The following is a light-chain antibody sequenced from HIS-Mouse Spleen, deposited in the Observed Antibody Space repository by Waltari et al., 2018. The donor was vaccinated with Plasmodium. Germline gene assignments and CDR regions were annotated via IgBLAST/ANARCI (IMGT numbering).Light chain of an antibody. CDR3: QAWDSSTAV. Sequence: SYELTQPPSVSVSPGQTASITCPGDQLGHKYACWYPQKPGQSPVLVIYQDSKRPSGIPERFSGSNSGNTATLTISGTQAMDEADYYCQAWDSSTAVFGTGTKVTVL. CDR1: QLGHKY. CDR2: QDS. V-gene: IGLV3-1*01. J-gene: IGLJ1*01.